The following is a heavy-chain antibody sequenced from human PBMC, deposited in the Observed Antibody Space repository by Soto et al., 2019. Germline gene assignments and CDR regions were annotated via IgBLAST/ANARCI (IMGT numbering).Heavy chain of an antibody. J-gene: IGHJ6*02. D-gene: IGHD5-12*01. Sequence: GEALKISCKGSGYSFTSYLIGWVRPMPGKRLEGMGIIYPGDSDTRYSPSFQGQVTISADKSISTAYLQWSSLKAPDTAMYYCARSVATIADYYYYDMDVWGQGTTVTVSS. CDR2: IYPGDSDT. CDR3: ARSVATIADYYYYDMDV. CDR1: GYSFTSYL. V-gene: IGHV5-51*01.